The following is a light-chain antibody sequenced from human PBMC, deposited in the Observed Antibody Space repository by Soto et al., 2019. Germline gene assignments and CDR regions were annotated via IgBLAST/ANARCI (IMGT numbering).Light chain of an antibody. V-gene: IGLV2-14*01. J-gene: IGLJ1*01. CDR1: SSDVGGYNY. Sequence: QSALTQPASVSGSPGQSITISCTGTSSDVGGYNYVSWYQQHPGKAPKLMIYDVSNRPSGVSNRFSGSKSGNTASLTISGLQAADEADYHCSSSTSSSNLLYVFVTGTKLTVL. CDR3: SSSTSSSNLLYV. CDR2: DVS.